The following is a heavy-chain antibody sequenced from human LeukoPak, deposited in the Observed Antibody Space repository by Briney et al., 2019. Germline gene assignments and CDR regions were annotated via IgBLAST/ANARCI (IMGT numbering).Heavy chain of an antibody. CDR2: IYHSGST. J-gene: IGHJ5*02. D-gene: IGHD3-10*01. CDR1: GYSISSGYY. V-gene: IGHV4-38-2*01. CDR3: ARRYGSGSYYTLNWFDP. Sequence: SETLSLTCAVSGYSISSGYYWGWIRQPPGKGLEWIGSIYHSGSTYYNPSLKSRVTISVDTSKNQFSLKLSSVTAADTAVYYCARRYGSGSYYTLNWFDPWGQGTLVTVSS.